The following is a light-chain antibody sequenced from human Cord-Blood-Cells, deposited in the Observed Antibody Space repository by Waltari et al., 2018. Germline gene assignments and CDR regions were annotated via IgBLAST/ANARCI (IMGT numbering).Light chain of an antibody. CDR2: EDN. J-gene: IGLJ1*01. CDR3: QSYDSSKHV. Sequence: NFMLTKPHSVSESPGKTVTISCTRSSGSIARNYVPWYQQRPGSAPTTVIYEDNQRPSGVPARFSGSIDSSSNSASLTISELKAEDEADYYCQSYDSSKHVFGTGTKVTVL. CDR1: SGSIARNY. V-gene: IGLV6-57*03.